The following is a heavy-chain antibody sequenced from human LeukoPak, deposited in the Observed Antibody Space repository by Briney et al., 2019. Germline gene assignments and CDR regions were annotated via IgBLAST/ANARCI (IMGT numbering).Heavy chain of an antibody. CDR2: IRYDGSNK. V-gene: IGHV3-30*02. D-gene: IGHD6-6*01. J-gene: IGHJ6*03. CDR3: AKDKPSSIAARGPWSSYYYYMDV. Sequence: GGSLRLSCAASGFTFSSYGMHWVRQAPGKGLEWVAFIRYDGSNKYYADSVKGRFTISRDNSKNTLYLQMNSLRAEDTAVYYCAKDKPSSIAARGPWSSYYYYMDVWGKGTTVTVSS. CDR1: GFTFSSYG.